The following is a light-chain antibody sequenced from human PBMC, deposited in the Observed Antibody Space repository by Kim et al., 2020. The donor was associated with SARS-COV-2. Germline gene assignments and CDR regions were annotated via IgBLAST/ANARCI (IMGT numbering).Light chain of an antibody. CDR3: AAWDDSLNGYV. J-gene: IGLJ1*01. CDR2: NNN. V-gene: IGLV1-44*01. Sequence: QSVLTQPPSVSGTPGQRVTISCSGSSSNIGSNTVNWYHQLPGTAPKLLIYNNNQRPSGVPDRFSGSKSGTSASLAISGLQSEDEADYHCAAWDDSLNGYVFGTGTKVTVL. CDR1: SSNIGSNT.